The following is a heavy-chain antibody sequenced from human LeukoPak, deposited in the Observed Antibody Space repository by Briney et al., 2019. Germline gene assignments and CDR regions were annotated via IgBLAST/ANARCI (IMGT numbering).Heavy chain of an antibody. V-gene: IGHV6-1*01. CDR2: TYYRSKWYN. Sequence: SQTLSLTCAISGDSVSSNSAAWNWIRQSPSRGLEWLGRTYYRSKWYNDYAVSVKSRIIINPDTSKNQFSLQLNSVTPEDTAVYYCVSFRGGLYGAYFDYWGQGTLVTVSS. CDR1: GDSVSSNSAA. J-gene: IGHJ4*02. CDR3: VSFRGGLYGAYFDY. D-gene: IGHD2-2*02.